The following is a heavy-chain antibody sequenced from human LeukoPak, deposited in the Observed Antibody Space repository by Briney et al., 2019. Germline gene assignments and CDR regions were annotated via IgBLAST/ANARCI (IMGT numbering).Heavy chain of an antibody. CDR2: INADNGNT. D-gene: IGHD1-26*01. J-gene: IGHJ5*02. V-gene: IGHV1-18*01. CDR1: GYTFTSYG. Sequence: ASVKVSCKASGYTFTSYGISWVRQAPGQGLEWRGWINADNGNTNYAQKLQGRVTMTTDTSTSTAYMEPRSLRSDDTAVYYCAKAAVHGRLQYSGSYSNWFDPSGPGTLVTVSS. CDR3: AKAAVHGRLQYSGSYSNWFDP.